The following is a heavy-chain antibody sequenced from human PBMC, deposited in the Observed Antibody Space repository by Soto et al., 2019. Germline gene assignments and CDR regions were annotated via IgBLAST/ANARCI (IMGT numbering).Heavy chain of an antibody. CDR1: GFTFSSYA. Sequence: QVQLVESGGGVVQPGRSLRLSCAASGFTFSSYAMHWVRQAPGKGLEWVAVMSYDGSNKYYADSVKGRFTISRDNSKNSLYLQMNSLIADNTDVYYCARDKSPYSSGWHNRHFDYWGHRTLVTVSS. J-gene: IGHJ4*01. CDR2: MSYDGSNK. CDR3: ARDKSPYSSGWHNRHFDY. D-gene: IGHD6-19*01. V-gene: IGHV3-30-3*01.